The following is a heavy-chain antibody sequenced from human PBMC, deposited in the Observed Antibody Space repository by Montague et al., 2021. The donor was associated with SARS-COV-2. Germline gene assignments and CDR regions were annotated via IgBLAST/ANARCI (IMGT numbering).Heavy chain of an antibody. Sequence: SETLSLTCTVSGDSISYFYWSWIRQPSGKGLEWIGRVPAGGSTNXNPSLNSRVTMSVDTSKKQFSLRLSPVTAADTAVYYCARDVVAAPGTFDYWGQGTLVTVSS. D-gene: IGHD6-13*01. J-gene: IGHJ4*02. CDR2: VPAGGST. CDR1: GDSISYFY. V-gene: IGHV4-4*07. CDR3: ARDVVAAPGTFDY.